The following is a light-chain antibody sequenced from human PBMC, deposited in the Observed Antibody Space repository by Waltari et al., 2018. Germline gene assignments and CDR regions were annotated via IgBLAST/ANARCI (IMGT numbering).Light chain of an antibody. CDR1: QSVGGNY. Sequence: EIVLTQSPGTLSLSPGEGATLSCRASQSVGGNYLAWFQQKPGQAPRLLIYDASNGATGVPDRFSGSGAGQDFTLTIRGLEPEDFAVYYCQQSATSPLTFGGGTKVDI. CDR3: QQSATSPLT. CDR2: DAS. V-gene: IGKV3-20*01. J-gene: IGKJ4*01.